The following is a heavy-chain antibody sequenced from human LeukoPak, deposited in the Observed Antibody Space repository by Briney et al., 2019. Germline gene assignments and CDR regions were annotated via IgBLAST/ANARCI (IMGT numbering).Heavy chain of an antibody. CDR1: GGSISSGGYY. CDR3: ARAEIAAAGPFYGMDV. V-gene: IGHV4-61*08. J-gene: IGHJ6*02. CDR2: IYYSGST. D-gene: IGHD6-13*01. Sequence: SETLSLTCTVSGGSISSGGYYWSWLRRPPGKGLEWIGYIYYSGSTNYNPSLKSRVTISVDTSKNQFSLKLSSVTAADMAVYYCARAEIAAAGPFYGMDVWGQGTTVTVSS.